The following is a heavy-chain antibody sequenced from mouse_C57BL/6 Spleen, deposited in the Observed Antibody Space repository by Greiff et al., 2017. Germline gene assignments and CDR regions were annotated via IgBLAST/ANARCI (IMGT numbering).Heavy chain of an antibody. CDR2: IYPGDGDT. CDR3: ARSDGYLYAMDY. J-gene: IGHJ4*01. CDR1: GYAFSSSW. V-gene: IGHV1-82*01. D-gene: IGHD2-3*01. Sequence: VQLQQSGPELVKPGASVKISCKASGYAFSSSWMNWVKQRPGKGLEWIGRIYPGDGDTNYNGKIKGKATLTADKASSTAYMQLSILTSEDSAVYFCARSDGYLYAMDYWGQGTSVTVSS.